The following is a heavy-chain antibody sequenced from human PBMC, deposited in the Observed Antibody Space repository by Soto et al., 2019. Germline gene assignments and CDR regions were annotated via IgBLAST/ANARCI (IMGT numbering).Heavy chain of an antibody. D-gene: IGHD6-19*01. Sequence: ASVKVSCKASGYTFTSYAMHWVRQAPGQRLEWMGWINAGNGNTKYSQKFQGRVTITRDTSASTAYMELSSLRSEDTAVYYCARDPSYSISAVAGTADYWGQGTLVTV. CDR2: INAGNGNT. J-gene: IGHJ4*02. V-gene: IGHV1-3*01. CDR3: ARDPSYSISAVAGTADY. CDR1: GYTFTSYA.